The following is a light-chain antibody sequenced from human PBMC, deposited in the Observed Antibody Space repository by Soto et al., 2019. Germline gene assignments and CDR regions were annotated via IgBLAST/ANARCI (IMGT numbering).Light chain of an antibody. J-gene: IGKJ4*01. CDR2: DAS. V-gene: IGKV3-11*01. CDR3: QQHSDWVT. CDR1: QSVSTY. Sequence: EIVLTQSPATLSLSPGERGTLSCRASQSVSTYLAWYQQKPGQAPRLLIYDASNRAAGIPARFSGSGSGTEFTLTISYIEPEDFAFYYCQQHSDWVTFGGGTKVEI.